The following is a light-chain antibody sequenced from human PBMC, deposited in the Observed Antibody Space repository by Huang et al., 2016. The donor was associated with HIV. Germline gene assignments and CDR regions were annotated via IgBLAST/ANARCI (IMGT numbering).Light chain of an antibody. V-gene: IGKV4-1*01. CDR1: QSVLYSLSKKIF. CDR3: LQYYSVPQT. J-gene: IGKJ1*01. CDR2: WAT. Sequence: DIVMTQSPDSLAVSRGERATINCKSRQSVLYSLSKKIFFAWFPHKPGRPPQLLIYWATTRESGVPDRFSGSGSGTDFTLTINNLQAEDVAVYFCLQYYSVPQTFGHGTKVEI.